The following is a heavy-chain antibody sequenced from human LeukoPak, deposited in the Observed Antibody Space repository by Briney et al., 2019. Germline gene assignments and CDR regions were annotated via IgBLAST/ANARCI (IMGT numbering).Heavy chain of an antibody. V-gene: IGHV4-39*01. CDR1: GGSFSSYY. J-gene: IGHJ5*02. D-gene: IGHD3-9*01. CDR3: ARHQGTDYYDILTGYYLPPNWFDP. CDR2: IYYSGST. Sequence: SETLSLTCAVYGGSFSSYYWGWIRQPPGKGLEWIGSIYYSGSTYYNPSLKSRVTISVDTSKNQFSLKLSSVTAADTAVYYCARHQGTDYYDILTGYYLPPNWFDPWGQGTLVTVSS.